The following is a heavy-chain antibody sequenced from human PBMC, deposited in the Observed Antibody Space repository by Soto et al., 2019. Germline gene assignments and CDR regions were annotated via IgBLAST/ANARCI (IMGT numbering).Heavy chain of an antibody. CDR1: GVSFTGYY. D-gene: IGHD3-3*01. J-gene: IGHJ4*02. CDR2: INHSGST. Sequence: SETLSLTCAVCGVSFTGYYWSWIRQPPGKGLEWIGEINHSGSTNYNPSVKSRVTISVDTYKKQFSLKLSSVTAADTAVYYCATSYYNFWSGYYLAYFDYWGQGTLVTVSS. CDR3: ATSYYNFWSGYYLAYFDY. V-gene: IGHV4-34*01.